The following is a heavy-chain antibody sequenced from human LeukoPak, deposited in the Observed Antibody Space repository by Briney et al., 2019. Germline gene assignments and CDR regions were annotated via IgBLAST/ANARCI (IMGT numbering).Heavy chain of an antibody. CDR3: ARVVQRSGYYSFFYYYYMDV. CDR2: IYYSRST. Sequence: SETLSLTCTVSGGPISSGSYYWGWIRQPPGKGLGWIGSIYYSRSTYYNPSLKSRVTISVDTSKNQFSLRLSSVTAADTAMFYCARVVQRSGYYSFFYYYYMDVWGKGTTVTVSS. D-gene: IGHD3-3*01. CDR1: GGPISSGSYY. J-gene: IGHJ6*03. V-gene: IGHV4-39*01.